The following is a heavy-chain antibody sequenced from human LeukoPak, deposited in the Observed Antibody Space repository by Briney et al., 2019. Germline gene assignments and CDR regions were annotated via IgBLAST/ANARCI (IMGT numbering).Heavy chain of an antibody. CDR3: ARRREYGGYVTVDY. V-gene: IGHV4-59*08. Sequence: SETLSLTCIVSGGSMSNHYWSWIRQPPGKELEWIAYIHYRGDISYNPSLTSRASISIDTSKNQFSLKLSSVTAADTAVYYCARRREYGGYVTVDYWGQGTLVTVSS. CDR1: GGSMSNHY. CDR2: IHYRGDI. D-gene: IGHD5-12*01. J-gene: IGHJ4*02.